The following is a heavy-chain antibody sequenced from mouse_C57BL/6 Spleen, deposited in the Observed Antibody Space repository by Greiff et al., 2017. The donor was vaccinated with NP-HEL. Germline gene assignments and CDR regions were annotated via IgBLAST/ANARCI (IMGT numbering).Heavy chain of an antibody. CDR1: GYAFSSSW. V-gene: IGHV1-82*01. CDR3: ARWDGYYVAY. J-gene: IGHJ3*01. D-gene: IGHD2-3*01. CDR2: IYPGDGDT. Sequence: QVQLQQSGPELVKPGASVKISCKASGYAFSSSWMNWVKQRPGKGLEWIGRIYPGDGDTNYNGKFKGKATLTADKSSSTAYMQLSSLTSEDSAVYFCARWDGYYVAYWGQGTLVTVSA.